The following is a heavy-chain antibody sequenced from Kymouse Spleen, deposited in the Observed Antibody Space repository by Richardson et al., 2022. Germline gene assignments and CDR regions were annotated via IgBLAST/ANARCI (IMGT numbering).Heavy chain of an antibody. CDR1: GGSFSGYY. J-gene: IGHJ4*02. CDR3: ARVLSTGHYFDY. CDR2: INHSGST. D-gene: IGHD1-1*01,IGHD7-27*02. V-gene: IGHV4-34*01. Sequence: QVQLQQWGAGLLKPSETLSLTCAVYGGSFSGYYWSWIRQPPGKGLEWIGEINHSGSTNYNPSLKSRVTISVDTSKNQFSLKLSSVTAADTAVYYCARVLSTGHYFDYWGQGTLVTVSS.